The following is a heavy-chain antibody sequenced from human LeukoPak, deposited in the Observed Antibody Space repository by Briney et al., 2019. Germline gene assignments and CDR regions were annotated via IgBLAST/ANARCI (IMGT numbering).Heavy chain of an antibody. V-gene: IGHV1-69*05. J-gene: IGHJ4*02. D-gene: IGHD5-18*01. CDR2: IIPIFGTA. CDR1: GGTFISYA. CDR3: ARAEGPNTAMVGY. Sequence: SVKVSCKASGGTFISYAISWVRQAPGQGLEWMGRIIPIFGTANYAQKFQGRVTITTDESTSTAYMELSSLRSEDTAVYYCARAEGPNTAMVGYWGQGTLVTVSS.